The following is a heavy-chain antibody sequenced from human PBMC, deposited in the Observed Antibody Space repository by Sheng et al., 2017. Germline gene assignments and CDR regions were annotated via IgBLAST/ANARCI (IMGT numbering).Heavy chain of an antibody. V-gene: IGHV3-48*03. J-gene: IGHJ4*02. Sequence: EVQLVESGGGLVQPGGSLRLSCAASGFTFDNYEMQWVRQAPGKGLEWVSYISSVGSTIYYSDSVKGRFTISRDNAKNSLYLQMNSLRAEDTAVYYCARVLWFGPDYWGQGALVTVSS. CDR2: ISSVGSTI. D-gene: IGHD3-10*01. CDR1: GFTFDNYE. CDR3: ARVLWFGPDY.